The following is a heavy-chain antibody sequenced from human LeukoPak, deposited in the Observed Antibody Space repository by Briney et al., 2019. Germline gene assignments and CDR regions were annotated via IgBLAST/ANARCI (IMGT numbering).Heavy chain of an antibody. D-gene: IGHD6-19*01. J-gene: IGHJ3*02. CDR2: IKSKTIDGTI. CDR1: GFTFSNAW. V-gene: IGHV3-15*01. Sequence: GGSLTLSCAASGFTFSNAWMSWVRRAPGKGLEWVGRIKSKTIDGTIDYAAPVKGRFTISRDDSKNKLYLQMNSLATEDTAVYYCTTWVSGTFNIWGQGTMVTVSS. CDR3: TTWVSGTFNI.